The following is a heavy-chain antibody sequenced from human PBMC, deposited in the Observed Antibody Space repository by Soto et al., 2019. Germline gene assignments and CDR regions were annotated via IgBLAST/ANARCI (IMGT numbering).Heavy chain of an antibody. CDR3: ARHEGRSTWFDP. CDR1: GGSISSYY. D-gene: IGHD3-10*01. J-gene: IGHJ5*02. CDR2: IYYSGST. Sequence: SETLSLTCTVSGGSISSYYWSWIRQPPGKGLEWIGYIYYSGSTNYNPSLKSRVTISVDTSKNQFSLKLSSVTAADTAVYYCARHEGRSTWFDPWGQGTLVTVPS. V-gene: IGHV4-59*08.